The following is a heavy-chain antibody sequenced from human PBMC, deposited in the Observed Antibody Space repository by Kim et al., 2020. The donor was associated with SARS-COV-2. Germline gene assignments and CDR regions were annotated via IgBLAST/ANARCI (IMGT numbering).Heavy chain of an antibody. D-gene: IGHD3-3*01. CDR1: GYTFTSYA. CDR2: INAGNGDT. CDR3: ARWAGDFWSGYDY. J-gene: IGHJ4*02. V-gene: IGHV1-3*01. Sequence: ASVKVSCKASGYTFTSYAMHWVRQAPGQRLEWMGWINAGNGDTKYSQKFQGRVTITRDTSASTAYMELSSLRSEDTAVYYCARWAGDFWSGYDYWGQGTLVTVSS.